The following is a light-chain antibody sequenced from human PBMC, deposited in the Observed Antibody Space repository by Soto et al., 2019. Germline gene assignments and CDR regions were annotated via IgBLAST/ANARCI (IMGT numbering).Light chain of an antibody. CDR2: EGS. J-gene: IGLJ2*01. Sequence: QSALTQPASVSGSPGQSITISCTGTSSDVGSYNLVSWYQQHPGKAPKLMIYEGSKRPSGVSNRFSGSKPGNTASLTISGLQAEDEADYYCCSYAGSSTVFGGGTKVTVL. CDR3: CSYAGSSTV. CDR1: SSDVGSYNL. V-gene: IGLV2-23*01.